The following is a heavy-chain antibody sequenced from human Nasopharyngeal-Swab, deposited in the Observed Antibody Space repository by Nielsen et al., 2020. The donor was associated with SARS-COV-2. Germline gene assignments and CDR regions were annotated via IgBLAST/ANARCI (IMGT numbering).Heavy chain of an antibody. J-gene: IGHJ6*02. CDR3: AREPGYNFYYGMDV. Sequence: GESLKISCAASGLTFSSYSMNWVRQAPGKGLEWVSYISSSSSTIYYADSVKGRFTISRDNAKNSLYLQMNSLRDEDTAVYYCAREPGYNFYYGMDVWGQGTTVTVSS. CDR1: GLTFSSYS. CDR2: ISSSSSTI. V-gene: IGHV3-48*02. D-gene: IGHD5-24*01.